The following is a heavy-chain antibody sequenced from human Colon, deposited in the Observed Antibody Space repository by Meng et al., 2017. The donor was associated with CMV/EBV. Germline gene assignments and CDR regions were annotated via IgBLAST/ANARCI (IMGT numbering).Heavy chain of an antibody. CDR3: ARETSAYTNYYPDY. V-gene: IGHV3-30*04. CDR2: ISYDGNDI. CDR1: GFKFTSYA. J-gene: IGHJ4*02. D-gene: IGHD4-11*01. Sequence: GESLKISCAASGFKFTSYAMNWVRQGPGKGLEWVAVISYDGNDIYAADSVKGRITISRDNSNNTLYLQINSLRAEDTAVYYCARETSAYTNYYPDYWGQGTLVTVSS.